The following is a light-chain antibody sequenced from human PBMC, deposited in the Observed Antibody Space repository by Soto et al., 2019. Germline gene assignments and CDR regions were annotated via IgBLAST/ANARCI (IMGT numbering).Light chain of an antibody. CDR3: QQYDKWPRT. CDR1: QSVSSSY. CDR2: GGS. J-gene: IGKJ1*01. V-gene: IGKV3-15*01. Sequence: EIVLTQSPFTLSFSPVERSTLSFIASQSVSSSYLAWYQQKPGQAPRLLIYGGSARATGIPARFSGGGSGAEYTLTISSLQSEDFAVYYCQQYDKWPRTFGQGTKVDIK.